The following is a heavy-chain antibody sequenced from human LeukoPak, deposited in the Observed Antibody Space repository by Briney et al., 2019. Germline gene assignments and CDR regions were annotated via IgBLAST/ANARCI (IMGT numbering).Heavy chain of an antibody. Sequence: SETLSLTCTVSGASISSYYWSWIRQPPGKGLEWIGYIYYTGSTNYNPSLKSRVTISVDTSKNQFSLRLSSVTAADTALYYCARGVSDSGGSYYFDYWGQGTLVTVSS. V-gene: IGHV4-59*01. CDR2: IYYTGST. CDR3: ARGVSDSGGSYYFDY. D-gene: IGHD3-22*01. CDR1: GASISSYY. J-gene: IGHJ4*02.